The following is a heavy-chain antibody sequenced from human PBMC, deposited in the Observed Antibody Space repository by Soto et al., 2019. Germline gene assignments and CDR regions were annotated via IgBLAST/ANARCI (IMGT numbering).Heavy chain of an antibody. CDR2: ITGSGDYT. Sequence: EVQLLESGGGLAQPGASLRLSCAASGFTFSNYAMRWVRQAPGKGLEWVSSITGSGDYTYYADSVKGRFTISRDNSKNTLYLQLNSLRAGDTAVYYCAKARYFDSTGYLYYFDYWGQGTLITVSS. CDR3: AKARYFDSTGYLYYFDY. D-gene: IGHD3-22*01. V-gene: IGHV3-23*01. J-gene: IGHJ4*02. CDR1: GFTFSNYA.